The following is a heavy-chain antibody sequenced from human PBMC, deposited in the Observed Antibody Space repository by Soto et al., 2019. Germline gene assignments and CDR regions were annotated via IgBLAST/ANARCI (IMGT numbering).Heavy chain of an antibody. V-gene: IGHV4-31*03. D-gene: IGHD5-18*01. Sequence: TLSLTCTVSGGSISSGGYYWSWIRQHPGKGLEWIGYIYYSGSTYYNPSLKSRVTISVDTSKNQFSLRLSSVTAADTAMYYCARLHPQLGWFDPWGQGTLVTVSS. CDR3: ARLHPQLGWFDP. J-gene: IGHJ5*02. CDR1: GGSISSGGYY. CDR2: IYYSGST.